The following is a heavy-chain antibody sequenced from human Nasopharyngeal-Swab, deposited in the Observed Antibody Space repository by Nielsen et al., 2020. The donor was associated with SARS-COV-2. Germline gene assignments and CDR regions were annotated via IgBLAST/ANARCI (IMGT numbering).Heavy chain of an antibody. Sequence: GESLKISCAASGFTFSTYWMHWVRQPPGKGLLWVSRIDTDGTITHYADSVRGRFTISRDNAKNTVYLQMNSLRVEDTAVYYCVKHQGSSSDQWGQGTLVTVSS. CDR2: IDTDGTIT. V-gene: IGHV3-74*01. CDR3: VKHQGSSSDQ. CDR1: GFTFSTYW. J-gene: IGHJ4*02.